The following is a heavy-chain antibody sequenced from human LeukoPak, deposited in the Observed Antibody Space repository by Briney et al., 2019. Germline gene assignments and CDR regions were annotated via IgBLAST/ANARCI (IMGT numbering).Heavy chain of an antibody. CDR2: ISSSSSTI. D-gene: IGHD2-15*01. Sequence: PGGSLRLSCAASGFTFSSYSMNWVRQAPGKGLEWVSYISSSSSTIYYADSVKGRFTISRDNAKNSLYLQMNSLRAEDTAVYYCARVQDDPADYWGQGTLVTVSS. CDR3: ARVQDDPADY. CDR1: GFTFSSYS. J-gene: IGHJ4*02. V-gene: IGHV3-48*04.